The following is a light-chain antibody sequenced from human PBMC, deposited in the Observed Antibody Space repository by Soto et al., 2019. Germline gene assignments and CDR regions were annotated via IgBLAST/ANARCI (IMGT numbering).Light chain of an antibody. CDR1: QSVSSSY. V-gene: IGKV3-20*01. J-gene: IGKJ3*01. Sequence: EIVWTQSPGTLPLDPGERATLSCRASQSVSSSYLAWYQQKPGQAPRLLIYGASRRATGIPDRFSGSGYGTDFTLTISRLEPEDFAVYYCQQYCSSPRCTFGPGNKVDIK. CDR2: GAS. CDR3: QQYCSSPRCT.